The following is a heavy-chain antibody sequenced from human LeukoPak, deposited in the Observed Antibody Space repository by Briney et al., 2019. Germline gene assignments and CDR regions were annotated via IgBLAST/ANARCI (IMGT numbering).Heavy chain of an antibody. D-gene: IGHD3-22*01. J-gene: IGHJ4*01. CDR1: GYTFTSYG. Sequence: SVKVSCKASGYTFTSYGISWVRQAPGQGLEWMGGIIPIFGTANYAQKFQGRVTITADKSTSTAYMELSSLRSEDTAVYYCARDSNYYDSGGAFDYWGHGTLVTASS. CDR3: ARDSNYYDSGGAFDY. CDR2: IIPIFGTA. V-gene: IGHV1-69*06.